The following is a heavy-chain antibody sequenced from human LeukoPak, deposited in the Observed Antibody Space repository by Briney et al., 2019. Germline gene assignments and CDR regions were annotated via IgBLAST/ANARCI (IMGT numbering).Heavy chain of an antibody. J-gene: IGHJ4*02. CDR3: ARHLLDIVVVPAAYTFDY. CDR2: FFHSGST. D-gene: IGHD2-2*01. CDR1: GHSISSTYY. Sequence: MPSETLSLTCAVSGHSISSTYYWVWIRQPPGEGLEWIGSFFHSGSTYYNPSLKSRVTISVDTSKDQFSLKLSSVTAADTAVYYCARHLLDIVVVPAAYTFDYWGQGTLVTVSS. V-gene: IGHV4-38-2*01.